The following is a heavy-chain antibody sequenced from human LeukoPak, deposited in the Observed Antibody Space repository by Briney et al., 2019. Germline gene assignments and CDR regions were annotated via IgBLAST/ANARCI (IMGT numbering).Heavy chain of an antibody. J-gene: IGHJ4*02. V-gene: IGHV3-13*01. CDR3: VKGNSGNYELDY. CDR1: GFTFSSYD. CDR2: IGTAGDT. Sequence: PGGSLRLSCAASGFTFSSYDTHWVRQATGKGLEWVSAIGTAGDTYYPGSVKGRFTISRENAKNSLYLQMNSLRAGDTAVYYCVKGNSGNYELDYWGQGTLVTVSS. D-gene: IGHD1-26*01.